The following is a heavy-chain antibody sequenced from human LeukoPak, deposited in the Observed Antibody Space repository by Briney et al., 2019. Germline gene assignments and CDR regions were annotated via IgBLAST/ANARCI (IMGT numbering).Heavy chain of an antibody. J-gene: IGHJ4*02. CDR1: GGSISNYY. V-gene: IGHV4-59*12. CDR2: IYYSGST. Sequence: PSETLSLTCTVSGGSISNYYWSWIRQPPGKGLEWIGYIYYSGSTNYNPSLKSRVTISLDTSKNQFSLRLSSVTAADTAVYYCARERGRPTGADFRAWGQGTLVTVSS. D-gene: IGHD1-14*01. CDR3: ARERGRPTGADFRA.